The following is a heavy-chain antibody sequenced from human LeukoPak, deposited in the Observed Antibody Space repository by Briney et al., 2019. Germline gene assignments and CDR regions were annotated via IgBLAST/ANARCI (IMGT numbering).Heavy chain of an antibody. D-gene: IGHD3-10*01. V-gene: IGHV4-59*08. CDR3: ARAYYYGSGSYAFDI. Sequence: SETLSLTCTISGGSISNYYWSWIRQPPGKGLEWIGYIYYSESTNYNPSLKSRVTISVDTPKNQFSLKLSSVTAADTAVYYCARAYYYGSGSYAFDIWGQGTMVTVSS. CDR2: IYYSEST. J-gene: IGHJ3*02. CDR1: GGSISNYY.